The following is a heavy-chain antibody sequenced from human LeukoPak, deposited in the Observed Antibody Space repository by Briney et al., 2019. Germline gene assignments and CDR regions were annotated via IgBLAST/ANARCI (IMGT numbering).Heavy chain of an antibody. V-gene: IGHV4-59*01. Sequence: PSETLSLTCTVSGDSISPYYWSWIRQPPGVGLEWIGYVFYTGSTNYNPSLKSRVTISVDTSRNQFSLKLTSVTAADTAVYYCASTRSGHSTLGYWGQGTLVTVSS. CDR2: VFYTGST. CDR1: GDSISPYY. J-gene: IGHJ4*02. CDR3: ASTRSGHSTLGY. D-gene: IGHD2/OR15-2a*01.